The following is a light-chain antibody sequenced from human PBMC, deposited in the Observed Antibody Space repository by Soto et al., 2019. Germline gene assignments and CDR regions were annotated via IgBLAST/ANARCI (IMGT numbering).Light chain of an antibody. CDR2: DAS. J-gene: IGKJ4*01. CDR3: QQRNNWPRLT. V-gene: IGKV3-11*01. Sequence: EIVLTQSPATLSLAPGERATLSCRASQSVNNYLAWYQQKPGQAPRLLIFDASNRAPGIPARFSGSGSGTDFTLTISSLEPEDFAVYYCQQRNNWPRLTFGGGTKVEIK. CDR1: QSVNNY.